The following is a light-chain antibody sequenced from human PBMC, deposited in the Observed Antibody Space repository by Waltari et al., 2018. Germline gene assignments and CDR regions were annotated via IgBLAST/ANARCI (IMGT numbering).Light chain of an antibody. J-gene: IGLJ2*01. CDR2: DVS. Sequence: QSALTQPASVSGSPGQSITISCTGTRSDIGGYNYVSCYQQPPGKAPKLMVYDVSNRPSGVSNRFSGSKSGNTASLTISGLQAEDEADYYCSSYITSSTLELFGGGTSLTVL. CDR3: SSYITSSTLEL. CDR1: RSDIGGYNY. V-gene: IGLV2-14*03.